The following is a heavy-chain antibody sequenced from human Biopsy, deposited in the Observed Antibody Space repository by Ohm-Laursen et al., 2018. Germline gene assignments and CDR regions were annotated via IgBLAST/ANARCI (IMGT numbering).Heavy chain of an antibody. J-gene: IGHJ5*01. CDR2: IDVSDYNT. D-gene: IGHD1-14*01. CDR3: VKQWGGYNFDS. Sequence: GSLRLSCTASGFMFSTFSMNWVRQAPGKGLEWVAHIDVSDYNTYYADSVRGRFTISRDNSKQMVHLEINSLTADDTAVYYCVKQWGGYNFDSWGQGTLVTVSS. CDR1: GFMFSTFS. V-gene: IGHV3-23*01.